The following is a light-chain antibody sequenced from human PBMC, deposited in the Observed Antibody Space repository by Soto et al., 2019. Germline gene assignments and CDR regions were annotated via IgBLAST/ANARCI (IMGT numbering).Light chain of an antibody. CDR1: RPGVSQY. CDR2: DAA. V-gene: IGKV3-20*01. Sequence: EIVLTQSPDALSLSPGERVSLSCSASRPGVSQYIAWYHQKPGPAPRLLIHDAASRATGIPDRFSGSDSASGTDFTLFISRLEPEDCGVFYCQQKGRSPTFGPGTKVEVK. J-gene: IGKJ3*01. CDR3: QQKGRSPT.